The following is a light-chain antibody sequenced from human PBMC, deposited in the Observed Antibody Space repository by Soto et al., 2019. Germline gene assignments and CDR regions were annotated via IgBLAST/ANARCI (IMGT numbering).Light chain of an antibody. J-gene: IGLJ1*01. Sequence: QAVVTQEPSLTVSPGGTVTLTCGSSTGAVTNGHYPYWFQQKPGQAPRTLIYDTTNRHSWTPARFSGSLLGGKATLTLSGVQPKDEAEYYCLLSYNGPYVFGTGTKVTVL. V-gene: IGLV7-46*01. CDR3: LLSYNGPYV. CDR1: TGAVTNGHY. CDR2: DTT.